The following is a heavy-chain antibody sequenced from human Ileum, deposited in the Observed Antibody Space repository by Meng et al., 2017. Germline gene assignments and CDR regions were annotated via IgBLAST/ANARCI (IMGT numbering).Heavy chain of an antibody. D-gene: IGHD6-19*01. CDR1: GHTFTSHY. CDR2: INGGTGNT. CDR3: ARVAVTGIGYIQY. V-gene: IGHV1-3*01. J-gene: IGHJ1*01. Sequence: VQVVPSGAEVKKPGASGEVSCKPSGHTFTSHYLHWWRQDPVQGLEWMGWINGGTGNTEYSQIFQGRITFTRDTAASTVYMELSSLRSEDTAVFYCARVAVTGIGYIQYWGQGTLVTVSS.